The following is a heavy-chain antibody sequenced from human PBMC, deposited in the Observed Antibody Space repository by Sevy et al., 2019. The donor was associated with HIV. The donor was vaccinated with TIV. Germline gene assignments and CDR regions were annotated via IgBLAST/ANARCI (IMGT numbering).Heavy chain of an antibody. V-gene: IGHV3-21*01. J-gene: IGHJ6*02. CDR2: ISSGSGFI. D-gene: IGHD3-3*01. Sequence: GGSLRLSCATSGFTFSTYNMNWVRQAPGKGLEWVSSISSGSGFIFYADSVKGRFTISRDNAKNSLDLQMNSLRAEDAAVYYCAREKTILEGRYGMDVWGQGTTVTVFS. CDR3: AREKTILEGRYGMDV. CDR1: GFTFSTYN.